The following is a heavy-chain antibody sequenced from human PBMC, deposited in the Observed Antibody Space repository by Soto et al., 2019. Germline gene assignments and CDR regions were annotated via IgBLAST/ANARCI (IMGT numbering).Heavy chain of an antibody. CDR1: CGSFSGYY. Sequence: SETLSLSCAVYCGSFSGYYWSWIRQPPGKGLEWIGEINHSGSTNYNPSLKSRVTISVDTSKNQFSLKLSSVTAADTAVYYCARGFTVAFAFDYWGQGTLVTVS. V-gene: IGHV4-34*01. CDR2: INHSGST. D-gene: IGHD4-17*01. J-gene: IGHJ4*02. CDR3: ARGFTVAFAFDY.